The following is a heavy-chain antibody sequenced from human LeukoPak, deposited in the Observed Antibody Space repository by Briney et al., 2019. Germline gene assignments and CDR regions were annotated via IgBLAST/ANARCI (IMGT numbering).Heavy chain of an antibody. D-gene: IGHD5-18*01. CDR3: ASLGLGYSYGFWAMDAFDI. CDR2: INAGNGNT. CDR1: GYTFPSYA. J-gene: IGHJ3*02. V-gene: IGHV1-3*01. Sequence: ASVKVSCKASGYTFPSYAMHWVRQAPGQRLEWMGWINAGNGNTKYSQKFQGGVTITRDTSASTAYMELSSLRSEDTAVYYCASLGLGYSYGFWAMDAFDIWGQGTMVTVSS.